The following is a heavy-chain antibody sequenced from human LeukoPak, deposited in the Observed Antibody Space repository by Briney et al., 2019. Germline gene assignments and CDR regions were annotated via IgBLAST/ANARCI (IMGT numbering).Heavy chain of an antibody. V-gene: IGHV3-30*02. CDR2: IRFDGTKE. D-gene: IGHD7-27*01. J-gene: IGHJ4*02. CDR3: AKDPNWGSASYYFDY. CDR1: GFTFSTYG. Sequence: GGSLRLSCAASGFTFSTYGMHWVGQAPGQGLEGVAFIRFDGTKEDYADSVKGRFTISRDNSKNTLFLQMDSLRAEDTSVFYCAKDPNWGSASYYFDYWGQGALVTVSS.